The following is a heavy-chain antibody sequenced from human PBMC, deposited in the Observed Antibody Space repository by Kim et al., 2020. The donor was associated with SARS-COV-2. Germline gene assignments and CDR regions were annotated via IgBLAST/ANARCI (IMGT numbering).Heavy chain of an antibody. CDR3: ARVKAGTSFDY. CDR1: GVSISSSSYY. V-gene: IGHV4-39*07. CDR2: IYDSGST. Sequence: SETLSLTCTVSGVSISSSSYYWGWIRQPPGKGLEWIGSIYDSGSTYYNPSLKSRVTISKDTSKNQFSLKLSSGTAADTALYYCARVKAGTSFDYWGQGTLVTVSS. D-gene: IGHD6-19*01. J-gene: IGHJ4*02.